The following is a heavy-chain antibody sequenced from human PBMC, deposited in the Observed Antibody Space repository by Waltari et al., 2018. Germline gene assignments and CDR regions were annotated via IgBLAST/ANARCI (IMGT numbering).Heavy chain of an antibody. D-gene: IGHD2-21*02. Sequence: EVQLVESGGGLVQPGVSLRLSCAAPGVIFSSYWMHWVRQAPGKGLVWVSRISDDGGSTNYADSVKGRFTISRDNTKNTLYLQMNSLNDEDTALYYCVRRHDSGGFYGLWGQGTLVTVSS. J-gene: IGHJ4*02. CDR1: GVIFSSYW. CDR3: VRRHDSGGFYGL. CDR2: ISDDGGST. V-gene: IGHV3-74*01.